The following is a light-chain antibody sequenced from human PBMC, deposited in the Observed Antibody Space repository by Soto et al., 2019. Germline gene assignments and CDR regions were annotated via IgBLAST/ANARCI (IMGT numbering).Light chain of an antibody. CDR1: QSVNSY. Sequence: EIVVTQSPATLYSSLGERATLSCRASQSVNSYLAWFPQKPGQAPRLLIYDAPNRATGIPARFSSGGSGTAFPLIISSLELEDFSVYYCEQRSNWPAWTFGQGNKVEIK. CDR3: EQRSNWPAWT. J-gene: IGKJ1*01. V-gene: IGKV3-11*01. CDR2: DAP.